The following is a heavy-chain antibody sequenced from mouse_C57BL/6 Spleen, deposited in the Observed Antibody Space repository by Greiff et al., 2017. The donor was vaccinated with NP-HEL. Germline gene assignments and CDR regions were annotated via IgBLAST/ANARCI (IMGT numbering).Heavy chain of an antibody. CDR3: ARWVGSFDY. Sequence: EVKLQESGGGLVQPGGSLSLSCAASGFTFTDYYMSWVRQPPGKALEWLGFIRNKANGYTTEYSASVKGRFTISRDNSQSILYLQMNALRAEDSATYYCARWVGSFDYWGQGTTLTVSS. V-gene: IGHV7-3*01. D-gene: IGHD4-1*01. J-gene: IGHJ2*01. CDR1: GFTFTDYY. CDR2: IRNKANGYTT.